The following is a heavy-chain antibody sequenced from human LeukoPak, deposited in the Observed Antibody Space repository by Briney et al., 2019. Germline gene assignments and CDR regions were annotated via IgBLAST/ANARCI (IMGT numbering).Heavy chain of an antibody. J-gene: IGHJ4*02. D-gene: IGHD3-9*01. CDR1: GVSIFSYY. V-gene: IGHV4-59*12. Sequence: SETLSLTCSVSGVSIFSYYWNWIRQPPGKGLEWIGYVHYSGSTNYNPSLKSRVTISVDTSKSQFSLKLSSATAADTAVYYFPTDGGIRYFDYWGQGTLLTVSS. CDR3: PTDGGIRYFDY. CDR2: VHYSGST.